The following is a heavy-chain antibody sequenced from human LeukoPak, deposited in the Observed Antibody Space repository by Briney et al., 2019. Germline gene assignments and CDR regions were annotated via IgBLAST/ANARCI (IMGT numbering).Heavy chain of an antibody. CDR2: IQYNETKT. CDR3: AKGAFVRLGELSPY. Sequence: GGSLRLSCVASVFTFSSSGMHWVRQAPGRGPEWVAFIQYNETKTYYADSVKGRFAISRDTSKNTLYLQMNSLRADDTAVYYCAKGAFVRLGELSPYWGQGTLVTVSS. V-gene: IGHV3-30*02. J-gene: IGHJ4*02. CDR1: VFTFSSSG. D-gene: IGHD3-16*02.